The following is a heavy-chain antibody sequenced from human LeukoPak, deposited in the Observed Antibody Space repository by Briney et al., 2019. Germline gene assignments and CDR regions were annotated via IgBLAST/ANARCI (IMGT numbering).Heavy chain of an antibody. Sequence: ASVKVSCKASGYTFTSYAMHWVRQAPGQRLEWMGWINAGNGNTEYSQKFQGRVTITRDTSASTAYMELSSLRSEDTAVYYCARGGPGYYGSGSYSGWFDPWGQGTLVTVSS. CDR1: GYTFTSYA. CDR2: INAGNGNT. D-gene: IGHD3-10*01. CDR3: ARGGPGYYGSGSYSGWFDP. J-gene: IGHJ5*02. V-gene: IGHV1-3*01.